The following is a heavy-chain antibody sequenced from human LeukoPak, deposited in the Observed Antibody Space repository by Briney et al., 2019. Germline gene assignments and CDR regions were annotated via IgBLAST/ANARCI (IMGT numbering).Heavy chain of an antibody. CDR1: GFTFNSYW. D-gene: IGHD6-13*01. Sequence: GSLRLSCAASGFTFNSYWMSWIRQPPGKGLEWIGYIYYSGSTNYNPSLKSRVTISVDTSKNQFSLKLSSVTAADTAVYYCARGGAGTVDYWGQGTLVTVSS. J-gene: IGHJ4*02. CDR3: ARGGAGTVDY. CDR2: IYYSGST. V-gene: IGHV4-59*01.